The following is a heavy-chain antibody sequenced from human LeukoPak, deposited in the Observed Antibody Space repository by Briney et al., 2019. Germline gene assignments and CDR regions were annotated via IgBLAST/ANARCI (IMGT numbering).Heavy chain of an antibody. Sequence: GGSLRLSCAASGFTFSNYWMSWVRQAPGKGLEWVSYISSSSTIYYADSVKGRFTISRDNAKNSLYLQMNSLRAEDTAVYYCARGSIAEYYFDYWGQGTLVTVSS. CDR2: ISSSSTI. D-gene: IGHD6-6*01. J-gene: IGHJ4*02. CDR1: GFTFSNYW. V-gene: IGHV3-48*01. CDR3: ARGSIAEYYFDY.